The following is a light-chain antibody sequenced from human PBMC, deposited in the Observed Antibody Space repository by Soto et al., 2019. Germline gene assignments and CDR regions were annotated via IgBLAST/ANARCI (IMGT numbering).Light chain of an antibody. Sequence: DIVLTPSPGTLSFSPGEIATLSCRASQTVRSNFLAWYQRKPGQTPRLLIHGASSRATGIPDRFSGSGSGTDFTLTISRLDPEDFAVFYCQQYGNTPWTCGQGTKGAIK. CDR2: GAS. V-gene: IGKV3-20*01. CDR1: QTVRSNF. CDR3: QQYGNTPWT. J-gene: IGKJ1*01.